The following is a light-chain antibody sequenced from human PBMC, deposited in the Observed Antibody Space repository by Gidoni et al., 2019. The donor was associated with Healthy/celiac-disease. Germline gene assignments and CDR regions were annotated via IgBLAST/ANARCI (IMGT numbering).Light chain of an antibody. CDR1: QGISSY. Sequence: IQLTQSPSSLSASVGDRVTITCRASQGISSYLAWYQQKPGKAPKLLIYAASTLQSGVPSRFSGRGSGTDFTLTSSSLQPEDFATYYCQQLNSYPRLTFGGXTKVEIK. CDR2: AAS. CDR3: QQLNSYPRLT. J-gene: IGKJ4*01. V-gene: IGKV1-9*01.